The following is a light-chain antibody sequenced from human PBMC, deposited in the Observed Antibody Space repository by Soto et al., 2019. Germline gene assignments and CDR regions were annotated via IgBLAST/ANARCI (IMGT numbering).Light chain of an antibody. CDR1: QSVSSNY. V-gene: IGKV3-20*01. CDR3: QQYGGSPPQT. CDR2: GAS. Sequence: ESVLTQSPGTLSLSPGERATLSCRASQSVSSNYLAWYQQKPGQAPRLLIFGASSRATGIPDRFSGSGSGTDFILTITRLEPEDFAVYYCQQYGGSPPQTFGQGTKVEIK. J-gene: IGKJ1*01.